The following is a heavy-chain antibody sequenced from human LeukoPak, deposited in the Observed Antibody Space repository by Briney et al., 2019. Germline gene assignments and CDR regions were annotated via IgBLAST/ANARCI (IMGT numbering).Heavy chain of an antibody. V-gene: IGHV3-30*04. CDR2: ISYDGSNK. Sequence: GRSLRLSCAASGFTFSSYAMHWVRQAPGKGLEWVAVISYDGSNKYYADSVKGRFTISRDNSKNTLYLQMNSLRAEDTAVYYCARRRYSSSWYIVYWGQGTLVTVSS. D-gene: IGHD6-13*01. CDR1: GFTFSSYA. J-gene: IGHJ4*02. CDR3: ARRRYSSSWYIVY.